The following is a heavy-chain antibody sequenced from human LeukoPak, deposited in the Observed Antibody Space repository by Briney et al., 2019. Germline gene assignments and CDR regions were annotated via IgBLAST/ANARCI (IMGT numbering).Heavy chain of an antibody. J-gene: IGHJ4*02. V-gene: IGHV4-4*02. CDR2: IYHSGST. CDR3: ARDSLSTLGKEGYFDY. Sequence: SETLSLTCAVSGGSISSSNWWSWVRQPPGKGLEWIGEIYHSGSTNYNPSLKSRVTISVDKSKNQFSLKLSSVTAADTAVYYCARDSLSTLGKEGYFDYWGQGTLVTVSS. D-gene: IGHD7-27*01. CDR1: GGSISSSNW.